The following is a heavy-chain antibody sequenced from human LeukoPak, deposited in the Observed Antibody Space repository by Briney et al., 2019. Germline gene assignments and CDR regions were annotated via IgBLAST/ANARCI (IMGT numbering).Heavy chain of an antibody. J-gene: IGHJ4*02. D-gene: IGHD1-7*01. V-gene: IGHV3-23*01. Sequence: GRSLRLSCAASGFTFSSYAMSWVRQAPGKGLEWVSAISGGGGSTYYADSVKGRFTISRDNSKNTLYLQMNSLRAEDTAVYYCAKGGTDGTTFDYWGQGTLVTVSS. CDR1: GFTFSSYA. CDR3: AKGGTDGTTFDY. CDR2: ISGGGGST.